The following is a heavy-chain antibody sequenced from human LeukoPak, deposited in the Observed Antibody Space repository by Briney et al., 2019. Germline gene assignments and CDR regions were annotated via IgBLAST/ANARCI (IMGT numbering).Heavy chain of an antibody. CDR2: INPNSGGT. Sequence: ASVKVSCKAFGYTFTGYYMHWVRQAPGQGLEWMGWINPNSGGTNYAQKFQGRVTMTRDTSISTAYMELSRLRSDDTAVYYCARRPRISRYVDYWGQGTLVTVSS. J-gene: IGHJ4*02. CDR3: ARRPRISRYVDY. CDR1: GYTFTGYY. V-gene: IGHV1-2*02. D-gene: IGHD1-14*01.